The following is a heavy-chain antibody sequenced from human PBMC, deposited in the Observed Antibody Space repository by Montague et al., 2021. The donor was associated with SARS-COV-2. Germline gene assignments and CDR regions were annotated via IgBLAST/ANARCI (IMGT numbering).Heavy chain of an antibody. CDR1: GFTLSNYG. V-gene: IGHV3-33*01. Sequence: SLRLSCAASGFTLSNYGIHWVRQAPGKGLEWVAVMWYDGGDKYYAHSVKGRFTMSRDKSKNAVYLQMSSLRVEDTAVYYCAREYDTNGDYYYGMDVWGQGTTVTVSS. D-gene: IGHD2-8*01. CDR3: AREYDTNGDYYYGMDV. CDR2: MWYDGGDK. J-gene: IGHJ6*02.